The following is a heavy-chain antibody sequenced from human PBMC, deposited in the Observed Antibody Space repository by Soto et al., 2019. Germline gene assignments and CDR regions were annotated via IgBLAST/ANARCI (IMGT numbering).Heavy chain of an antibody. V-gene: IGHV1-69*01. CDR2: IIPIFGTA. Sequence: QVQLVQSGAEVKKPGSSVKVSCKASGGTFSSYAISWVRQAPGQGLEWMGGIIPIFGTANYARKFQGRVTIRADESTSRAFMELSSLRSEDTAVYYYARDRCSGGCCYRTRFDPWGQGTLVTVSS. CDR3: ARDRCSGGCCYRTRFDP. CDR1: GGTFSSYA. J-gene: IGHJ5*02. D-gene: IGHD2-15*01.